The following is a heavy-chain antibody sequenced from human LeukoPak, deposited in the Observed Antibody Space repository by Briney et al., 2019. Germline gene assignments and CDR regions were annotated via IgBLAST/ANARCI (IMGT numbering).Heavy chain of an antibody. CDR2: IYYSGST. D-gene: IGHD2-2*01. CDR1: GGSISSSSYY. CDR3: ARGPSRYYGMDV. V-gene: IGHV4-31*03. J-gene: IGHJ6*02. Sequence: SETLSLTCTVSGGSISSSSYYWGWIRQHPGKGLEWIGYIYYSGSTYYNPSLKSRVTISVDTSKNQFSLKLSSVTAADTAVYYCARGPSRYYGMDVWGQGTTVTVSS.